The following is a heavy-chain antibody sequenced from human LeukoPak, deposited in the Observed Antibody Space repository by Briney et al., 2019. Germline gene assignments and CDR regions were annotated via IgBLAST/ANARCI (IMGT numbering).Heavy chain of an antibody. D-gene: IGHD3-22*01. Sequence: SETLSLTCTVSGGSISSYYWSWIRQPPGKGLEWIGYIYYSGSTNYNPSLKSRVTISVDTSKNQFSLKLSSVTAADTAVYYCAREDYDSSGYYNTYYYYMDVWGKGTTVTVSS. CDR2: IYYSGST. CDR1: GGSISSYY. J-gene: IGHJ6*03. CDR3: AREDYDSSGYYNTYYYYMDV. V-gene: IGHV4-59*01.